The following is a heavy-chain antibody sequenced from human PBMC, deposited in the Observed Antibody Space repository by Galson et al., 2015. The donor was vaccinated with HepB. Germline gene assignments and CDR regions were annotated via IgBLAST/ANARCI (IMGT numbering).Heavy chain of an antibody. CDR2: ISWDGGST. CDR3: AKDSPPFGRDGYNWMGYFDL. J-gene: IGHJ2*01. CDR1: GFTFDDYT. V-gene: IGHV3-43*01. Sequence: SLRLSCAASGFTFDDYTMHWVRQAPGKGLEWVSLISWDGGSTYYADSVKGRFTISRDNSKNSLYLQINSLRTEDTALYYCAKDSPPFGRDGYNWMGYFDLWGRGTLVTVSS. D-gene: IGHD5-24*01.